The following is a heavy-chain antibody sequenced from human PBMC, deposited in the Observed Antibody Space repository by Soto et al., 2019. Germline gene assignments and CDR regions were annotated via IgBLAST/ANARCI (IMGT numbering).Heavy chain of an antibody. J-gene: IGHJ4*02. V-gene: IGHV4-34*01. CDR2: INHSGST. CDR3: ARGRYNWNY. Sequence: QVQLQQWGAGLLKPSETLSLTCAVYAGSFSGYYWSWIRQPPGKGLEWIGEINHSGSTNYNPSLKRRVTISVDTSKNQFSRKLSSVSAADTAVYYCARGRYNWNYWGQGTLVTVSS. D-gene: IGHD1-20*01. CDR1: AGSFSGYY.